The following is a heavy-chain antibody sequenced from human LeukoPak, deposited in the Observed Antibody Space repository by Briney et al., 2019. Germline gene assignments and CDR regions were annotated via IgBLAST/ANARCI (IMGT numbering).Heavy chain of an antibody. J-gene: IGHJ4*02. CDR1: GGSFSGYY. V-gene: IGHV4-34*01. CDR2: VNHSGST. CDR3: ARGHRGSYLDY. Sequence: SETLSLTCAVYGGSFSGYYWSWIRQPPGKGLEWIGEVNHSGSTNYNPSLKSRITISVDTSKNQFSLKLSSVTAADTAVYYCARGHRGSYLDYWGQGTLVTVSS. D-gene: IGHD1-26*01.